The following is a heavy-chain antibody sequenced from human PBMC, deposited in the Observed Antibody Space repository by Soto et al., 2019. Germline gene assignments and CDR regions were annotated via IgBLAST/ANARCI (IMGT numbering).Heavy chain of an antibody. CDR2: IKHKVYGGAA. CDR1: GFTFGDYS. J-gene: IGHJ4*02. Sequence: GGSLRLSCTTSGFTFGDYSMSWFRQAPGKGLEWVGVIKHKVYGGAAEHAASVKGRFTISRDDSKSIAYLQMNSLKTEDTAVYYCTRVGNGYDSPFYWGQGTLVTVSS. V-gene: IGHV3-49*03. D-gene: IGHD5-12*01. CDR3: TRVGNGYDSPFY.